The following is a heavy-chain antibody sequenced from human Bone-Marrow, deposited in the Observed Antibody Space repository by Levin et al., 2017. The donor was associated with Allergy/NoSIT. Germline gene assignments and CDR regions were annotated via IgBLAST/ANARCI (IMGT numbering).Heavy chain of an antibody. Sequence: GESLKISCAASGFSVSNPLMTWIRQPPGKGLEWVSIIRTGGTIPHYADSVKGRFTISRDNSENTLYLQMNSLRAEDTAVYYCTGRAPYGVDVWGQGITVTVSS. D-gene: IGHD1-26*01. CDR3: TGRAPYGVDV. CDR1: GFSVSNPL. CDR2: IRTGGTIP. J-gene: IGHJ6*02. V-gene: IGHV3-53*01.